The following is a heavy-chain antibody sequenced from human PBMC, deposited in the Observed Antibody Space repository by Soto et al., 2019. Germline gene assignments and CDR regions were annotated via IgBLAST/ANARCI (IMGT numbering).Heavy chain of an antibody. CDR3: ARGNCSGPNCYSFSGHYGMDV. J-gene: IGHJ6*02. CDR1: GCSIGSYC. Sequence: ASETLSLTCTVSGCSIGSYCWSWIRQAAGKGLAWIGRIYSSGSTNYNPSLKSRVTMSLDTSKNQFSLKLNSVTAADTALYYCARGNCSGPNCYSFSGHYGMDVWGQGTTVTVSS. CDR2: IYSSGST. D-gene: IGHD2-2*01. V-gene: IGHV4-4*07.